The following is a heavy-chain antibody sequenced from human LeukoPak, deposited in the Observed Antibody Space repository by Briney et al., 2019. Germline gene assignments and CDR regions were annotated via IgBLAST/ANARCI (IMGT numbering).Heavy chain of an antibody. D-gene: IGHD6-19*01. J-gene: IGHJ4*02. V-gene: IGHV4-4*07. CDR1: GGSISSYY. CDR2: IYTSGST. CDR3: AREGLAVALDY. Sequence: PSETLSLTCTVSGGSISSYYWSWVRQPAGKGREWIGRIYTSGSTNYNPSLKSRVTMSVDTSKNQFSLKLSSVTAADTAVYYCAREGLAVALDYWGQGTLVTVSS.